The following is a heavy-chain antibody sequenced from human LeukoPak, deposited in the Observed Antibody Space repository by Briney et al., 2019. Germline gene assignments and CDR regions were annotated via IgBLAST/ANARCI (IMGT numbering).Heavy chain of an antibody. V-gene: IGHV3-53*01. CDR3: ARGFDDILNGFMSAFDI. CDR1: GFTVSSNY. Sequence: PGGSLRLSCAASGFTVSSNYMSWVRQAPGKGLEWVSVIYSGGSTYYADSVKGRFTISRDNSKNTLYLQMNSLRAEDTAVYYCARGFDDILNGFMSAFDIWGQGTMVTVSS. J-gene: IGHJ3*02. D-gene: IGHD3-9*01. CDR2: IYSGGST.